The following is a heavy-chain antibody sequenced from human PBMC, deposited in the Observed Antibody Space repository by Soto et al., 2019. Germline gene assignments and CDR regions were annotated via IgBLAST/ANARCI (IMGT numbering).Heavy chain of an antibody. CDR1: GFTFSSYA. D-gene: IGHD3-10*01. V-gene: IGHV3-30-3*01. CDR2: ISYDGSNK. J-gene: IGHJ6*02. Sequence: PGGSRRLSWAASGFTFSSYAMHWGRQAPGKGLGWVAVISYDGSNKYYADSVKGRFTISRDNSKNTLYLQMNSLRAEDTAVYYCASGIEITMVRGVIMSYYGMDVWGQGTTVTVSS. CDR3: ASGIEITMVRGVIMSYYGMDV.